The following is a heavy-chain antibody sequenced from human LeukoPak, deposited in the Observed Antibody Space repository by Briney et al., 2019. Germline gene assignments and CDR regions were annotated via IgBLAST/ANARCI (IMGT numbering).Heavy chain of an antibody. D-gene: IGHD1-26*01. CDR3: ARGQGKWRASSFDY. CDR1: GYTFTGYY. Sequence: GASVKVSCKASGYTFTGYYMHWVRQAPGQGLEGMGWINPNSGGTNYAQKFQGRVTMTRDTSISTAYMELSRLRSDDSAVYYCARGQGKWRASSFDYWGQGTLVTVSS. V-gene: IGHV1-2*02. CDR2: INPNSGGT. J-gene: IGHJ4*02.